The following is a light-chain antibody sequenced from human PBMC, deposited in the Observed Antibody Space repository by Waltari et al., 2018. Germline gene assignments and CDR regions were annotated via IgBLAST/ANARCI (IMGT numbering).Light chain of an antibody. Sequence: QSALTQPVSVSGSPGQSITISCTGTSSDVGGYNYVAWYQQHPNKAPEVIIYDVANRPCGVSNRFSGSKSGSTASLTISGLQTEDEAYYYCSSYTTRSILLFGGGTKVTVL. J-gene: IGLJ2*01. CDR3: SSYTTRSILL. CDR1: SSDVGGYNY. V-gene: IGLV2-14*03. CDR2: DVA.